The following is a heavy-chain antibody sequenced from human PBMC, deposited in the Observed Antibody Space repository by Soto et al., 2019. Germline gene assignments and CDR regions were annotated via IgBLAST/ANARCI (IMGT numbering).Heavy chain of an antibody. D-gene: IGHD1-26*01. CDR3: ARDGGRHSGGIDY. CDR1: GGTFSSYS. Sequence: QVQLVQSGAEVKKPGSSVKVSCKASGGTFSSYSINWVRQAPGQGLEWMGEIIPIFCTANYAQKSQGRVTITADESTSTAYMELSSLRSEDPAGYYCARDGGRHSGGIDYWGQGTLVTVS. V-gene: IGHV1-69*01. CDR2: IIPIFCTA. J-gene: IGHJ4*02.